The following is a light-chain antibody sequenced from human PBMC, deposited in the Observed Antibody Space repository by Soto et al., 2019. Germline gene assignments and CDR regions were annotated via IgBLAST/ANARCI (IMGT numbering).Light chain of an antibody. CDR2: GAS. CDR1: QSVTSNY. V-gene: IGKV3-20*01. CDR3: QEYASSPWT. J-gene: IGKJ1*01. Sequence: EIVLTQSPGTLSLSPGERATLSCRASQSVTSNYLAWYQQKPGQAPSLLIYGASARAAGIPDRFSGSGTGTDFVLTLSSLEPEDFTVYLFQEYASSPWTFGPGTKVGL.